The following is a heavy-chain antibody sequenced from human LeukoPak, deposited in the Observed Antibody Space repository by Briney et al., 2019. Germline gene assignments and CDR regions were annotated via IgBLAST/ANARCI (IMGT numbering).Heavy chain of an antibody. V-gene: IGHV3-7*01. D-gene: IGHD4-17*01. J-gene: IGHJ4*02. Sequence: GGSLRLSCAASGFTFSSYWMSWVRQAPGKGLEWVANIKQDGSDKYYVDSVKGRFAISRDNAQNSLYLQMNSLRAEDTAVYYCARELTTGATHDYWGQGTLVTVSS. CDR3: ARELTTGATHDY. CDR1: GFTFSSYW. CDR2: IKQDGSDK.